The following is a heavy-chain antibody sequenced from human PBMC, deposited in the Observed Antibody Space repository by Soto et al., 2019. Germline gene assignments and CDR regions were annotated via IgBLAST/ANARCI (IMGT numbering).Heavy chain of an antibody. J-gene: IGHJ4*02. CDR2: INPSGGST. D-gene: IGHD3-22*01. V-gene: IGHV1-46*01. CDR3: ARGSGARTYYYDSSGPVDY. CDR1: GYTFTSYY. Sequence: ASEKVSCKASGYTFTSYYMHWVRQAPGQGLEWMGIINPSGGSTSYAQKFQGRVTMTRDTSTSTVYMELSSLRSEDTAVYYCARGSGARTYYYDSSGPVDYWGQGTLVTVSS.